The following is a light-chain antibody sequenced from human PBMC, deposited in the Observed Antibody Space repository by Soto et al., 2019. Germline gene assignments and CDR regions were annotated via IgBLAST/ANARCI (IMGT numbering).Light chain of an antibody. CDR2: RNN. CDR1: SSNIESNY. V-gene: IGLV1-47*03. CDR3: AAWDDSLSGSYV. Sequence: QSVLTQPPSASGTPGQRVTISCSGSSSNIESNYVYWYQQLPGTAPKLLIYRNNQWPSVVPDRFSGSKSGTSASLAISWLWSEVEADYYCAAWDDSLSGSYVFGTGTKVTVL. J-gene: IGLJ1*01.